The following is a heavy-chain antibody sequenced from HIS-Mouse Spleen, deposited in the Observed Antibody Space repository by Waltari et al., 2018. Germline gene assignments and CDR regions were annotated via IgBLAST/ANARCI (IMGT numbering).Heavy chain of an antibody. CDR1: GGSISSSSYY. Sequence: QLQLQESGPGLVKPSETLSLTCTVSGGSISSSSYYWGWIRQPPGKGLEWVGGIYYSGSTYYNPSLKSRVTISVDTSKNQFSLKLSSVTAADTAVYYCAWHTGDRGFWDYWGQGTLVTVSS. CDR2: IYYSGST. V-gene: IGHV4-39*07. CDR3: AWHTGDRGFWDY. J-gene: IGHJ4*02. D-gene: IGHD7-27*01.